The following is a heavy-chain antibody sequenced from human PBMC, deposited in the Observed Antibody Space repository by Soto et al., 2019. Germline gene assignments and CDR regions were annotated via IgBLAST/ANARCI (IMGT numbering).Heavy chain of an antibody. D-gene: IGHD5-12*01. V-gene: IGHV3-9*01. CDR2: ITWNSGSV. CDR1: GFTFDDYG. J-gene: IGHJ3*01. Sequence: EVQLVDSGGGLVQPGRSLRLSCVASGFTFDDYGLHWVRQTPEKGLEWVSSITWNSGSVFYADSVKGRFTISRDNAKNSLYLQMNGLRIEDTALYYCAKDNGGYDNDALNFWGQGTMVTVSS. CDR3: AKDNGGYDNDALNF.